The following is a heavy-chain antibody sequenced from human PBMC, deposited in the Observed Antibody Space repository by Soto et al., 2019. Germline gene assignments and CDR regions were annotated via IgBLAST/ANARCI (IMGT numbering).Heavy chain of an antibody. V-gene: IGHV3-30-3*01. D-gene: IGHD2-15*01. J-gene: IGHJ4*02. CDR2: ISYDGSNK. CDR3: ARFKGCSGGSCYPYFDY. Sequence: QVQLVESGGGVVQPGRSLRLSCAASGFTFNSYAMHWVRQAPGKGPEWVAVISYDGSNKYYADSVKGRFTISRDNSKNTLYLQMNSLRAEDTAVYYCARFKGCSGGSCYPYFDYWGQGTLVTVSS. CDR1: GFTFNSYA.